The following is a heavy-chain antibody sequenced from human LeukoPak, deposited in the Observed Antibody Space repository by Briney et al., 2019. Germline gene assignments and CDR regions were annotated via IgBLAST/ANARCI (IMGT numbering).Heavy chain of an antibody. V-gene: IGHV3-21*01. D-gene: IGHD5-18*01. J-gene: IGHJ4*02. CDR2: ISTGSSYK. Sequence: PGGSLRLSCAASGFTFSSYSMSWVRQAPGKGLEWVASISTGSSYKYYADLVMGRFTISRDNAENSLYLQMNSLRAEDTAVYFCARDKGGYNYEYYFDSWGQGALVTVSS. CDR1: GFTFSSYS. CDR3: ARDKGGYNYEYYFDS.